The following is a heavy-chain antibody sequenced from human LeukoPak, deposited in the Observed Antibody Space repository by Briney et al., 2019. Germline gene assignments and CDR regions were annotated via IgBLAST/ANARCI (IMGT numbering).Heavy chain of an antibody. D-gene: IGHD1-26*01. CDR2: ISSSSSYI. CDR1: GFTFSSYS. V-gene: IGHV3-21*01. CDR3: AREGVGGDAFDI. J-gene: IGHJ3*02. Sequence: PGGSLRLSCAASGFTFSSYSMNWVRQAPGKGLEWVSSISSSSSYIYYADSVKGRFTISRDNAKNSLYLQMNSLRAEDTAVYYCAREGVGGDAFDIWGQGTMVTVSS.